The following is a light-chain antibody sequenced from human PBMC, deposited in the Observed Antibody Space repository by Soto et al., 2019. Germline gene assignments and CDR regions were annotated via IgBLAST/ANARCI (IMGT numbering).Light chain of an antibody. J-gene: IGLJ1*01. CDR1: ASNIGNNS. CDR3: GTWDTSLPACV. CDR2: DDN. Sequence: QSVLTQPPSVSAAPGQRVTISCSGSASNIGNNSVSWYQQLPGAAPKLLIYDDNNRPSGIPDRFSGSKSGTSATLGITGLQTGVEADYYCGTWDTSLPACVFGPGNKVTV. V-gene: IGLV1-51*01.